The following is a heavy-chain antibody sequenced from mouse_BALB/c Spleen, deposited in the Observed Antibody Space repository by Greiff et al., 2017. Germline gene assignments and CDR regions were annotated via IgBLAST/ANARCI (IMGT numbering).Heavy chain of an antibody. CDR2: IYPGSGST. J-gene: IGHJ3*01. Sequence: QPGSEPVGPGALVKLSCQASGLTFTSFWMHWVKQRPGQGLEWIGNIYPGSGSTNYDEKFKSKATLTVDTSSSPAYMQLSSLTSEDSAVYYCTRTAYWGQGTLVTVSA. CDR3: TRTAY. V-gene: IGHV1S22*01. CDR1: GLTFTSFW.